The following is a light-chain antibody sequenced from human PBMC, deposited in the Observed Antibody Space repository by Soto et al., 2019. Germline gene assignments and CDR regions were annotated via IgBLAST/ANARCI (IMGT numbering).Light chain of an antibody. J-gene: IGKJ2*01. V-gene: IGKV3-20*01. CDR3: QQYGGSPYT. Sequence: EIVLTQSPGTLSLSPGERATLSCRASQSVRSNYLAWYQQKPGQAPRLLIYGASSRATGIPDGFSGTGSGTDFTLTISRLEPEDFAVYYCQQYGGSPYTFSQGTKLEIK. CDR2: GAS. CDR1: QSVRSNY.